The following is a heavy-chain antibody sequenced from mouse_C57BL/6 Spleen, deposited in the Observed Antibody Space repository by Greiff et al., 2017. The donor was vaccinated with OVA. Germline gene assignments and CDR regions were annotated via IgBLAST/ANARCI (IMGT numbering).Heavy chain of an antibody. CDR1: GYTFTDYY. CDR2: INPNNGGT. D-gene: IGHD1-1*01. J-gene: IGHJ4*01. Sequence: EVMLQQSGPELVKPGASVKISCKASGYTFTDYYMNWVKQSHGKSLEWIGDINPNNGGTSYKQKFKGKAKLTVDKSSSTAYMELRSLTSEDSAVYYCARSDLLGAYYAMDYWGQGTSVTVSS. CDR3: ARSDLLGAYYAMDY. V-gene: IGHV1-26*01.